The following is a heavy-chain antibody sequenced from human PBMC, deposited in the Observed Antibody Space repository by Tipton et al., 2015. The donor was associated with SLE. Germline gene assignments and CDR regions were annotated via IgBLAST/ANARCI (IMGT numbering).Heavy chain of an antibody. CDR1: GFTFGDYA. D-gene: IGHD1-26*01. J-gene: IGHJ6*03. Sequence: QLVQSGGGLVQPGRSLRLSCTASGFTFGDYAMSWFRQAPGKGLEWVGFIRSKAYGGTTEYAASVKGRFTISRDDSKSIAYLQMNSLKTEDTAVYYCTSYSGSYYYYYYMDVWGKGTTVTVSS. CDR3: TSYSGSYYYYYYMDV. CDR2: IRSKAYGGTT. V-gene: IGHV3-49*03.